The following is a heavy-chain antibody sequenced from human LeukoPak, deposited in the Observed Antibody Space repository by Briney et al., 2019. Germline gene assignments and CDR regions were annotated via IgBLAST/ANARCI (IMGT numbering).Heavy chain of an antibody. CDR1: GVSFSGYY. D-gene: IGHD3-22*01. J-gene: IGHJ4*02. CDR2: INHSGST. CDR3: AREPLAYYYDSSGYFYYFDY. V-gene: IGHV4-34*01. Sequence: SETLSLTCAVYGVSFSGYYLSWIRQPPGKGLEWIGEINHSGSTNYNASLKSRVNISVDTSKNQFSLKLSSVTAADTAVYYCAREPLAYYYDSSGYFYYFDYWGQGTLVTVSS.